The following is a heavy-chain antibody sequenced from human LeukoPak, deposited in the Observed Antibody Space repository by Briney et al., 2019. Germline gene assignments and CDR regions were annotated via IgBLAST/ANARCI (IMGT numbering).Heavy chain of an antibody. CDR1: GGSISSYY. J-gene: IGHJ6*02. Sequence: SETLSLTCTVSGGSISSYYWSWIRQPAGKGLEWIGRIYTSGSTNYNPSLKSRVTMSVDTSKNQFSLKLSSVTAADTAVYYCASGYSGYDYYYYGMDVWGQGTTVTVSS. CDR3: ASGYSGYDYYYYGMDV. CDR2: IYTSGST. D-gene: IGHD5-12*01. V-gene: IGHV4-4*07.